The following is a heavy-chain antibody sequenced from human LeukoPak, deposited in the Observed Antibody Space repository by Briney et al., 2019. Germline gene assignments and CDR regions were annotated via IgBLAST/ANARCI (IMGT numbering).Heavy chain of an antibody. CDR1: GFTFSNYG. V-gene: IGHV3-30*18. Sequence: GRSLRLSCAASGFTFSNYGMHWVRQAPGKGLEWVAVISYDGSNKYCADSVKGRCTISRDNSKNTLYLQMNSLRAEDTAVYYCAKEQHYDSGGYPFDYWGQGTLVTVSS. J-gene: IGHJ4*02. CDR3: AKEQHYDSGGYPFDY. D-gene: IGHD3-22*01. CDR2: ISYDGSNK.